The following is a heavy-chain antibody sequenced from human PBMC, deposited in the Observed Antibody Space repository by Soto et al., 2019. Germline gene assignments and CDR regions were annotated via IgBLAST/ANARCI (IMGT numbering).Heavy chain of an antibody. CDR3: ARETTARFDP. V-gene: IGHV4-30-2*01. D-gene: IGHD5-18*01. Sequence: SETLSLTXSVSGASISSGGYSWSWLRRPPGKGLEWIGYVYPDGTSFYNQALKRRVAIAMDTSKNQFSLKLTSVTAADTAIYFCARETTARFDPWGQGTQVTVSS. CDR1: GASISSGGYS. J-gene: IGHJ5*02. CDR2: VYPDGTS.